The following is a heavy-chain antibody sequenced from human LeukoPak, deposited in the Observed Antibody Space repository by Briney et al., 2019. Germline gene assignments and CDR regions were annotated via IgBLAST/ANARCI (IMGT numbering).Heavy chain of an antibody. V-gene: IGHV4-39*07. J-gene: IGHJ4*02. CDR2: FQYTGTT. CDR1: GASVTNPDYY. CDR3: ARAPRAYCSTTGSCFQDY. Sequence: PSETLSLTCTVSGASVTNPDYYWGLIRQPPGQGLEWVGSFQYTGTTYYNPSLKSRVTMSVDKSKNQFSLNLTSVTAADTAVYFCARAPRAYCSTTGSCFQDYWGQGTLVTVSS. D-gene: IGHD2-2*01.